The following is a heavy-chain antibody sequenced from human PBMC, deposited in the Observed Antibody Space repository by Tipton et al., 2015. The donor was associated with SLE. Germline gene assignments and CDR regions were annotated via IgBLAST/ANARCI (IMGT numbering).Heavy chain of an antibody. J-gene: IGHJ6*03. CDR2: INHSGGT. Sequence: TLSLTCAVYGGSFSGYYWSWIRQPPGKGLEWIGEINHSGGTDYNPSLKSRVTMSVDTSKNQFSLKLSSVTAADTAVYYCARGLGTYSSGWRYYYYYMDVWGKGTTVTVSS. D-gene: IGHD6-19*01. V-gene: IGHV4-34*01. CDR3: ARGLGTYSSGWRYYYYYMDV. CDR1: GGSFSGYY.